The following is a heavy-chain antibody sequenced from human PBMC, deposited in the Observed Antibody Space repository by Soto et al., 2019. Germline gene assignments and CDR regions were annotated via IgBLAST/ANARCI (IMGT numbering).Heavy chain of an antibody. CDR2: ISSSGYI. V-gene: IGHV3-21*01. CDR1: GFNFNSYT. J-gene: IGHJ6*02. D-gene: IGHD2-15*01. CDR3: ARDSSGGSCCPGLDV. Sequence: PGGSLRLSCAASGFNFNSYTINWVRQAPGKRLEWLSSISSSGYIFSTDSVRGRFTISRDNAKNSVYLQINSLRAEDTAVYFCARDSSGGSCCPGLDVWGRGTTVTVSS.